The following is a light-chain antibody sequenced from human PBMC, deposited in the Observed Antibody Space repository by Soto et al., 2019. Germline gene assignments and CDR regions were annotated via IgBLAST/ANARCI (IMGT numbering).Light chain of an antibody. CDR3: LLSYSAIGV. CDR1: TGAVTSGHY. V-gene: IGLV7-46*01. CDR2: DTS. Sequence: QAEVTQEPSLTVSPGGTVTLTCGSSTGAVTSGHYPYWFQQKPGQAPRTLIFDTSNKHSYTPARFSGSLLGGKAALTLSGAQPEDEADYYCLLSYSAIGVFGGGTKVTVL. J-gene: IGLJ2*01.